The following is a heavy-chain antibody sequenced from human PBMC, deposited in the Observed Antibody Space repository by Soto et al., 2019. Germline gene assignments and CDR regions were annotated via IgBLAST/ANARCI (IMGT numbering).Heavy chain of an antibody. CDR3: ARERTGTTSMDV. CDR1: GYTFTSYD. Sequence: QVQLVQSGAEVKKPGASVKVSCKASGYTFTSYDINWVRQATGQGLEWMGWMNPNSGNTGYAQKFRGRVTMTRNTSISTASMKLRSLRTDDTAVYYCARERTGTTSMDVWGQGTTVTVSS. D-gene: IGHD1-1*01. J-gene: IGHJ6*02. CDR2: MNPNSGNT. V-gene: IGHV1-8*01.